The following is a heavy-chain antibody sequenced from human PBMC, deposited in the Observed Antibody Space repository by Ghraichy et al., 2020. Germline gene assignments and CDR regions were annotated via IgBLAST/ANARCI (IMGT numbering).Heavy chain of an antibody. CDR1: GFTFSDYY. CDR3: ARDNDYGDYRSDGIDP. CDR2: ISSSSSYT. Sequence: GSLRLSCAASGFTFSDYYMSWIRQAPGKGLEWVSYISSSSSYTNYADSVKGRFTISRDNAKNSLYLQMNSLRAEDTAVYYCARDNDYGDYRSDGIDPWGQGTLVTVSS. D-gene: IGHD4-17*01. J-gene: IGHJ5*02. V-gene: IGHV3-11*06.